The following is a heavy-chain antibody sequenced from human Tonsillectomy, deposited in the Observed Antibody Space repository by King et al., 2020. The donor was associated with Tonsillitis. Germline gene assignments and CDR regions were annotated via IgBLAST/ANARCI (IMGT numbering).Heavy chain of an antibody. V-gene: IGHV3-43*02. D-gene: IGHD3-10*01. Sequence: VQLVESGGGVVQPGGSLRLSCAASGFTLDDYAMHWVRQAPGKGLEWVSLISGDGGSTYYADSVKDRFTSSRDNSKNSLYLQMNSLRTEDTALYYCAKDYYGSGTYYNPFDYWGQGTLVTVSS. CDR2: ISGDGGST. J-gene: IGHJ4*02. CDR1: GFTLDDYA. CDR3: AKDYYGSGTYYNPFDY.